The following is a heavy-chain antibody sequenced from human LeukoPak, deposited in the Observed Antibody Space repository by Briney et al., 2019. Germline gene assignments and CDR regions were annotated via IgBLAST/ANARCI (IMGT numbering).Heavy chain of an antibody. D-gene: IGHD2-8*02. CDR1: GVSISSGTYY. J-gene: IGHJ3*02. CDR3: ARRPPALVAFEI. Sequence: SETLSLTCTASGVSISSGTYYWGCIRQSPGKGFEWIGSIYSSRTTYYNPSLNRRTTITEDTTNNQFSLQRSSVTAADTAIYYCARRPPALVAFEIWGHGTMVTVSS. CDR2: IYSSRTT. V-gene: IGHV4-39*01.